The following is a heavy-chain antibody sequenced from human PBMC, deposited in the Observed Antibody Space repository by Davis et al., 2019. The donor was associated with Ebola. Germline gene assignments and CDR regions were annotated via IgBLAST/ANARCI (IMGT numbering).Heavy chain of an antibody. CDR2: INHSGST. V-gene: IGHV4-4*02. CDR1: GGSISSSNW. J-gene: IGHJ6*02. Sequence: MPSETLSLTCAVSGGSISSSNWWSWVRQPPGKGLEWIGEINHSGSTNYNPSLKSRVTISVDTSKNQFSLKLSSVTAADTAVYYCARWGTVVYYYYGMDVWGQGTTVTVSS. D-gene: IGHD3-16*01. CDR3: ARWGTVVYYYYGMDV.